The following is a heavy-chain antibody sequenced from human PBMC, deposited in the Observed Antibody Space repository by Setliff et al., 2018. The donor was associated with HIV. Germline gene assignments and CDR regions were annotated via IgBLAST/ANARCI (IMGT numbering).Heavy chain of an antibody. D-gene: IGHD3-10*01. CDR3: ARAPKRVYYYGSGTYLHDAFGI. J-gene: IGHJ3*02. CDR1: GYIFISYG. CDR2: ISAYNGNT. Sequence: ASVKVSCKASGYIFISYGFSWVRQAPGQGLEWMGWISAYNGNTNYAQKLQGRVTMTTDTTTSTAYMELRNLRSDDTAVYYCARAPKRVYYYGSGTYLHDAFGIWGQGTMVTVSS. V-gene: IGHV1-18*01.